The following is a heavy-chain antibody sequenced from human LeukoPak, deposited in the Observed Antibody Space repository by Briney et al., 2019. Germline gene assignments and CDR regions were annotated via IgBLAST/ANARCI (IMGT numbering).Heavy chain of an antibody. J-gene: IGHJ4*02. V-gene: IGHV3-11*01. CDR1: AFTFSEYS. Sequence: GGSLRLSCVGSAFTFSEYSMSWIRQAPGRELEWISSITESGGTEYDADSVKGRFSISRDNAKSALYLQMNSLRAEDTAVYYCARPPEGYSYGFYFGHWGQGAPVIVSS. CDR3: ARPPEGYSYGFYFGH. CDR2: ITESGGTE. D-gene: IGHD5-18*01.